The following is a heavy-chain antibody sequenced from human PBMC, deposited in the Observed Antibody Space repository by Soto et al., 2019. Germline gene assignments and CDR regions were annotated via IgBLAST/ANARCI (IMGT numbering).Heavy chain of an antibody. J-gene: IGHJ6*02. CDR3: ASLAARTGRTYYYYYGMDV. CDR1: GGSISSSSYY. CDR2: IYYSGST. D-gene: IGHD6-6*01. V-gene: IGHV4-39*01. Sequence: ASETLSLTCTVSGGSISSSSYYWGWIRQPPGKGLEWIGSIYYSGSTYYNPSLKSRVTIAVDTSKNQFSLTLSPVTAADTAVYYCASLAARTGRTYYYYYGMDVWGQGTTVTVSS.